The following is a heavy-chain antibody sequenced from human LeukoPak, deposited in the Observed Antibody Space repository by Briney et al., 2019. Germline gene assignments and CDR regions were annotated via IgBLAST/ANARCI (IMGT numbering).Heavy chain of an antibody. V-gene: IGHV4-34*01. Sequence: SETLSLTCAVYGGSFSGYYWSWIRQPPGKGLEWIGEINHSGSTNYNPSLRSRVTISVDTSKNQFSLKLSSVTAADTAVYYCARASHWNQLHYFDYWGQGALVTVSS. D-gene: IGHD1-1*01. CDR2: INHSGST. J-gene: IGHJ4*02. CDR1: GGSFSGYY. CDR3: ARASHWNQLHYFDY.